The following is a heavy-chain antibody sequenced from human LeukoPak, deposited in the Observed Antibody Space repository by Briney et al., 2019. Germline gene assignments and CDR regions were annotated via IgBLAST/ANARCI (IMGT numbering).Heavy chain of an antibody. CDR2: IYYSGST. Sequence: SETLSLTCTVSGGSISSGDYYWSWISQPPGKGLEWIGYIYYSGSTYYNPSLKSRVTISVDTSKNQFSLKLSSVTAAGTAVYYCARGRRGAARRPNNWFDPWGQGTLVTVSS. CDR3: ARGRRGAARRPNNWFDP. J-gene: IGHJ5*02. V-gene: IGHV4-30-4*01. CDR1: GGSISSGDYY. D-gene: IGHD1-26*01.